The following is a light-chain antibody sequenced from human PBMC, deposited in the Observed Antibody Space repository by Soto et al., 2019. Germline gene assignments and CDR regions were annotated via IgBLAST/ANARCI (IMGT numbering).Light chain of an antibody. J-gene: IGKJ5*01. CDR1: QSISSW. CDR2: NAS. Sequence: DIQMTQSPSTLSSSVGDRVTITCRASQSISSWLAWYQQKPGKAPKLLIYNASSLESWVPSRFSGSGSGTEFTLTISSLQPDDFATYYCQQYNSYPTTFGQGTRLEI. CDR3: QQYNSYPTT. V-gene: IGKV1-5*03.